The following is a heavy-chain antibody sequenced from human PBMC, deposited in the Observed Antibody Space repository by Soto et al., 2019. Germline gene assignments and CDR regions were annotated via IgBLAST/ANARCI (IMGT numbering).Heavy chain of an antibody. CDR2: IYYSGST. CDR3: ARDRGYYYDSSGYYPGLVDY. CDR1: GGSISSYY. D-gene: IGHD3-22*01. J-gene: IGHJ4*02. Sequence: SETLSLTCTVSGGSISSYYWSWIRQPPGKGLEWIGYIYYSGSTYYNPSLKSRVTISVDTSKNQFSLKLSSVTAADTAVYYCARDRGYYYDSSGYYPGLVDYWGQGTLVTVSS. V-gene: IGHV4-30-4*08.